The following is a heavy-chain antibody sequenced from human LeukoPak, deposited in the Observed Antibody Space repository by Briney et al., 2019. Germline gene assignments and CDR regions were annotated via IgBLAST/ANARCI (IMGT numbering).Heavy chain of an antibody. CDR2: ISSSGSTI. CDR1: GFTFSSYA. Sequence: PGGSLRLSCAASGFTFSSYAMSWVRQAPGKGLEWVSYISSSGSTIYYADSVKGRFTISRDNAKNSLYLQMNSLRAEDTAVYYCARDGYYDYVWGGYYYYMDVWGKGTTVTISS. CDR3: ARDGYYDYVWGGYYYYMDV. J-gene: IGHJ6*03. V-gene: IGHV3-48*03. D-gene: IGHD3-16*01.